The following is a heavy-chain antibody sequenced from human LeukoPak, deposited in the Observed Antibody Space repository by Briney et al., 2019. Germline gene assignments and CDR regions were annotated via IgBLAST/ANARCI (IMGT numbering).Heavy chain of an antibody. J-gene: IGHJ6*03. CDR2: IYTSGST. CDR3: ARDRAYCSSTSCYQRGYMDV. V-gene: IGHV4-4*07. CDR1: GGSISSYY. D-gene: IGHD2-2*01. Sequence: SETLSLTCTVSGGSISSYYWSWTRQPAGKGLEWIGRIYTSGSTNYNPSLKSRVTMSVDTSKNQFSLKLSSVTAADTAVYYCARDRAYCSSTSCYQRGYMDVWGKGTTVTVSS.